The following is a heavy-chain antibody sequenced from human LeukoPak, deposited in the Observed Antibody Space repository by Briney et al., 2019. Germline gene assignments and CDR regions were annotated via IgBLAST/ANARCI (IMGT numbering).Heavy chain of an antibody. CDR2: IRYDGSNK. V-gene: IGHV3-30*02. CDR1: GFTFSSYG. D-gene: IGHD3-22*01. Sequence: PGGSLRLSCAASGFTFSSYGMHWVRQAPGKGLEWVAFIRYDGSNKYYADSVKGRFTISRDNSKNTLYLQMNSLRAEDTAVYYCAKEEGYDSSGYYYGNFDYWGQGTLVTVSS. CDR3: AKEEGYDSSGYYYGNFDY. J-gene: IGHJ4*02.